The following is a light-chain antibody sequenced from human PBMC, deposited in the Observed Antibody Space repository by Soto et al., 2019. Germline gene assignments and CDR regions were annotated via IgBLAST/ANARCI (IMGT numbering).Light chain of an antibody. CDR3: NSYARNNLLI. J-gene: IGLJ2*01. V-gene: IGLV2-8*01. CDR1: SSDIGAYNY. Sequence: QSALTQPPSASGSPGQSVTISCTGASSDIGAYNYVSWYQHHPGKAPKLIIYEVNKRPSGVPDRFSGSKSGFTASLTVSGLQAEDDADYYCNSYARNNLLIFGGGTKLTVL. CDR2: EVN.